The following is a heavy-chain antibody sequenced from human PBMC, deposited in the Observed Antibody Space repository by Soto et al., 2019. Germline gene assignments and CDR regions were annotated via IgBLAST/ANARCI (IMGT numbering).Heavy chain of an antibody. Sequence: QVQLVQSGAEVKKPGSSVKVSCKASGGTFSSYAISWVRQAPGQGLEWMGGIIPIFGIANYAQKFQGRVTITADESQGTAYRGGGSLGSGDPAVYFGAGGGGGSRITIFGGVSGGGGMDGWGQGTTVTVSS. V-gene: IGHV1-69*01. CDR1: GGTFSSYA. CDR3: AGGGGGSRITIFGGVSGGGGMDG. CDR2: IIPIFGIA. D-gene: IGHD3-3*01. J-gene: IGHJ6*02.